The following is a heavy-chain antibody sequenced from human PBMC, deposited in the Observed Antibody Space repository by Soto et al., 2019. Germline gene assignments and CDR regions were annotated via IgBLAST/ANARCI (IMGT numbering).Heavy chain of an antibody. V-gene: IGHV3-30*03. Sequence: QVQLVESGGGVVQPGRSLRLSCATSGFTFSKYGMHWARHTPGKGLEWVAVISYDGSNKKYADSVKGRFTISRDNSKSTLTLQMNRLRVEDTAVYYCAANMLRAPLDPWGQGTLVIVS. CDR2: ISYDGSNK. J-gene: IGHJ5*02. D-gene: IGHD3-10*01. CDR3: AANMLRAPLDP. CDR1: GFTFSKYG.